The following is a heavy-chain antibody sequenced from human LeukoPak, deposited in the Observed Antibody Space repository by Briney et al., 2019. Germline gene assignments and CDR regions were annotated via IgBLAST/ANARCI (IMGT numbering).Heavy chain of an antibody. Sequence: GGSLRLSCAASGFTFSSYAMTWVRQAPGKGLEWVSAISGSGGSTYYADSVKGRFTISRDNSKNTLYLQVNSLRAEDTAVYYCVKDQSGSGSWWGQGTLVTVSP. V-gene: IGHV3-23*01. J-gene: IGHJ4*02. CDR2: ISGSGGST. CDR3: VKDQSGSGSW. CDR1: GFTFSSYA. D-gene: IGHD3-10*01.